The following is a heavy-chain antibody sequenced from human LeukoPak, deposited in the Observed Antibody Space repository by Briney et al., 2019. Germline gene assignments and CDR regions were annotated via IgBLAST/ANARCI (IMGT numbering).Heavy chain of an antibody. CDR3: ARASRWLQVGFDY. V-gene: IGHV3-30-3*01. CDR1: GFTFSTYT. D-gene: IGHD5-24*01. CDR2: ISYDGSSD. J-gene: IGHJ4*02. Sequence: GGSLRLFCAASGFTFSTYTIHWVRQAPGKGLEWVAVISYDGSSDYYADSVKGRFTISRDDSKNTLYLQMNSLRAEDTAVYYCARASRWLQVGFDYWGQGTPVTVSS.